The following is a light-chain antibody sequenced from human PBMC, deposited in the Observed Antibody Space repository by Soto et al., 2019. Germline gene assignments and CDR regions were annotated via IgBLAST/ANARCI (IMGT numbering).Light chain of an antibody. CDR2: DVN. J-gene: IGLJ2*01. V-gene: IGLV2-14*03. Sequence: QSVLTRPASVSGSPGQSITISCTGTSSDIGGLYNYVSWYQQHPGKAPQLLIYDVNDRPSGVSDRFSGSKSGNTASLTISGLQAEDEADYFCSAYSSGATHVVFGGGTKLTVL. CDR1: SSDIGGLYNY. CDR3: SAYSSGATHVV.